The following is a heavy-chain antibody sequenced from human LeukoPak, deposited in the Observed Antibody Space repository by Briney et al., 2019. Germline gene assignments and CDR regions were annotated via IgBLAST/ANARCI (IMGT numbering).Heavy chain of an antibody. CDR2: IYTSGST. V-gene: IGHV4-4*07. CDR3: ARSEEILEWNDY. CDR1: GGSISTYY. J-gene: IGHJ4*02. D-gene: IGHD3-3*01. Sequence: SETLSLTCSVSGGSISTYYWSWIRQPAGKGLEWIGHIYTSGSTNYNPSLKSRVTISVDTSKNQFSLKLSSVTAADTAVYYCARSEEILEWNDYWGQGTLVTVSS.